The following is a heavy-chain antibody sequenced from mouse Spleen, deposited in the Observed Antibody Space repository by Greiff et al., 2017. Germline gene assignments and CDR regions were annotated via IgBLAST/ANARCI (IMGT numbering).Heavy chain of an antibody. D-gene: IGHD2-14*01. Sequence: VQLQQSGPELVKPGASVKISCKASGYSFTGYFMNWVMQSHGKSLEWIGRINPYNGDTFYNQKFKGKATLTVDKSSSTAHMELRSLASEDSAVYYCARGTEGYFDVWGAGTTVTVSS. CDR3: ARGTEGYFDV. V-gene: IGHV1-20*02. CDR1: GYSFTGYF. CDR2: INPYNGDT. J-gene: IGHJ1*01.